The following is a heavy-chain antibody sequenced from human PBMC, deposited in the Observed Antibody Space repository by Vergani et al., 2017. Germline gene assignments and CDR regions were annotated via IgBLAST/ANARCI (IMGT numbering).Heavy chain of an antibody. CDR3: ARSLIPTVTTFDY. J-gene: IGHJ4*02. CDR2: ISSNGGST. D-gene: IGHD4-17*01. CDR1: GFTFSNYG. Sequence: EVQLVESGGGLVQPGGSLRLSCAASGFTFSNYGMHWARQAPGKGLEYVSAISSNGGSTYYANSVKGRFTISRDNSKNTVYLQMGSLRAEDMGVYYCARSLIPTVTTFDYWGQGTLVTVSA. V-gene: IGHV3-64*01.